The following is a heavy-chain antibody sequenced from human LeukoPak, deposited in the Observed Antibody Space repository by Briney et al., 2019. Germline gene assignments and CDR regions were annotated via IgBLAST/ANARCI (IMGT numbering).Heavy chain of an antibody. CDR3: ARGHLRTGTREFDY. CDR1: GGSFNDYF. CDR2: INHSGST. D-gene: IGHD1-7*01. J-gene: IGHJ4*02. Sequence: SETLSLTCAVYGGSFNDYFWSWIRQPPGKGLEWIGEINHSGSTKYTASLKSRVAISVDTSKNQFSLKLNSVTAADTAVYFCARGHLRTGTREFDYWGQGTLVSASS. V-gene: IGHV4-34*01.